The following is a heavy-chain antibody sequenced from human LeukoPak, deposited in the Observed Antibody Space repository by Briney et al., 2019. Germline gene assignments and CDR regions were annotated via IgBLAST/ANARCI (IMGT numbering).Heavy chain of an antibody. Sequence: GGSLRLSCAASGFTVSSNYMSWVRQAPGKGLEWVSVIYSGGSTYYADSVKGRFAISRDNSKNTLYLQMNSLRAEDTAVYYCATEFIHLLPLNSAWGQGTLVTVSS. D-gene: IGHD1-26*01. CDR2: IYSGGST. J-gene: IGHJ4*02. CDR3: ATEFIHLLPLNSA. CDR1: GFTVSSNY. V-gene: IGHV3-66*01.